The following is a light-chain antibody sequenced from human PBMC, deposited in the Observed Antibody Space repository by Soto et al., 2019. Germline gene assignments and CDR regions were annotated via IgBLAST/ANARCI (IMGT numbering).Light chain of an antibody. J-gene: IGLJ2*01. CDR2: YDS. CDR1: NIGSKS. V-gene: IGLV3-21*04. Sequence: SYELTQPPSVSVAPGKTARITCGGNNIGSKSVNWYQQKPGQAPVLVIYYDSDRPSGIPGRFSGSNSGNTATLTISRVEAGDEADYYCQVWDSSSDRDVVFGGGTKLTVL. CDR3: QVWDSSSDRDVV.